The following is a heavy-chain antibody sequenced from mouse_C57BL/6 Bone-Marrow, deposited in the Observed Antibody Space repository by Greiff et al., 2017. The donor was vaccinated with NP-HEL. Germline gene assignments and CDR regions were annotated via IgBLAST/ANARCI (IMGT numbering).Heavy chain of an antibody. CDR3: ARYYYGSSYYAMDY. D-gene: IGHD1-1*01. V-gene: IGHV5-17*01. CDR1: GFTSSDYG. CDR2: ISSGSSTI. Sequence: EVMLVESGGGLVKPGGSLKLSCAASGFTSSDYGMHWVRQAPEKGLEWVAYISSGSSTIYYADTVKGRFTISRDNAKNTLFLQMTSLRSEDTAMYYCARYYYGSSYYAMDYWGQGTSVTVSS. J-gene: IGHJ4*01.